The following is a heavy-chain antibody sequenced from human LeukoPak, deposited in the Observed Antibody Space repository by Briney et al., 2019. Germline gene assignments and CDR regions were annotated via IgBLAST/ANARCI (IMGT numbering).Heavy chain of an antibody. J-gene: IGHJ6*02. CDR3: ARERTYYYDSSGYYYGMDV. V-gene: IGHV4-59*01. CDR1: GGSISSYY. Sequence: PSETLSLTCTVSGGSISSYYWSWIRQPPGKGLGWIGYIYYSGSTNYNPSLKSRVTISVDTSKNQFSLKLSSVTAADTAVYYCARERTYYYDSSGYYYGMDVWGQGTTVTVSS. CDR2: IYYSGST. D-gene: IGHD3-22*01.